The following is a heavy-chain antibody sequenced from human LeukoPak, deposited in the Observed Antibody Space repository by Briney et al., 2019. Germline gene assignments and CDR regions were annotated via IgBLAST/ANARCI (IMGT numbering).Heavy chain of an antibody. CDR3: ARDVTTTRYYYYMDV. CDR1: GFTVSSNY. D-gene: IGHD1-1*01. Sequence: GGSLRLSCAASGFTVSSNYMSWVRQAPGKGLEWVSVIYTGGSTYYADSVKGRFTISRDNSKNTLYLQMNSLRAEDTAVYYCARDVTTTRYYYYMDVWGKGTTVTVSS. J-gene: IGHJ6*03. CDR2: IYTGGST. V-gene: IGHV3-66*02.